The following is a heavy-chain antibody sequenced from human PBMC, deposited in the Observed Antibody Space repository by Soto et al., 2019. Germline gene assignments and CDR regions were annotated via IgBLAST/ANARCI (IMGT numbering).Heavy chain of an antibody. CDR2: IDWDDDK. V-gene: IGHV2-70*01. CDR1: GFSLSTSGMC. Sequence: ESCPTLVNPTQTLTLTCTFSGFSLSTSGMCVSWIRQPPGKALEWLALIDWDDDKYYSTSLKTRLTISKDTSKDQVVLTMTNMDPVDTATYYCARMGSGYYGMDVWGQGTTVTVSS. CDR3: ARMGSGYYGMDV. D-gene: IGHD3-10*01. J-gene: IGHJ6*02.